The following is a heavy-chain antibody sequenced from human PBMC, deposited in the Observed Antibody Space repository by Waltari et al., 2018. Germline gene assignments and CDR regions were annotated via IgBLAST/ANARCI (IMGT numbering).Heavy chain of an antibody. CDR3: ARDRFIAARPGAWFDP. CDR1: GYSISSGYY. Sequence: QVQLQESGPGLVKPSETLSLTCTVSGYSISSGYYWGWIRQPPGKGLEWIGSIYHSGSTYYNPSLKSRVTISVDTSKNQFSLKLSSVTAADTAVYYCARDRFIAARPGAWFDPWGQGTLVTVSS. CDR2: IYHSGST. D-gene: IGHD6-6*01. V-gene: IGHV4-38-2*02. J-gene: IGHJ5*02.